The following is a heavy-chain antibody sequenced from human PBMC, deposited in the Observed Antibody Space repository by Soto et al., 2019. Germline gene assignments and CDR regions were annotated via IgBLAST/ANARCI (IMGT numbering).Heavy chain of an antibody. J-gene: IGHJ4*02. V-gene: IGHV4-34*01. CDR3: ARRTYYDFWSGYYTGIPGEGYFDY. CDR1: VGSFSGYY. CDR2: INHSGST. Sequence: PSETLSLTCAVYVGSFSGYYWSWIRQPPGKGLEWIGEINHSGSTNYNPSLKSRVTISVDTSKNQFSLKLSSVTAADTAVYYCARRTYYDFWSGYYTGIPGEGYFDYWGQGTLVTVSS. D-gene: IGHD3-3*01.